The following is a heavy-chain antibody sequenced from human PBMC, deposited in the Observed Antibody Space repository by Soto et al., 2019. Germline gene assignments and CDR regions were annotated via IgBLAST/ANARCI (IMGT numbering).Heavy chain of an antibody. V-gene: IGHV3-33*01. D-gene: IGHD2-2*01. Sequence: QVQLVESGGGVVQPGRSLRLSCAASGFTFSSYGMHWVRQAPGKGLEWVAVIWYDGSNKYYADSVKGRFTISRDNSKNTLYLQMNSLRAEDTAVYYCARESAVPAAIVGWFDPWGQGTLVTVSS. J-gene: IGHJ5*02. CDR1: GFTFSSYG. CDR3: ARESAVPAAIVGWFDP. CDR2: IWYDGSNK.